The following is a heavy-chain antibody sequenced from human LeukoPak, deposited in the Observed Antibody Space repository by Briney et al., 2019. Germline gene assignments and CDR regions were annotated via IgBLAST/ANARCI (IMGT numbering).Heavy chain of an antibody. J-gene: IGHJ6*02. CDR2: ISGSGGST. D-gene: IGHD3-3*01. Sequence: GGSLRLSCAASGFTFSSYAMTWVRQAPGKGLDWVSGISGSGGSTYYADSVKGRFTISRDNSKNTLYLQMNSLRAEDTAVYYCATSNSRDYDFWSGSLGYYGMDVWGQGTTVTVSS. V-gene: IGHV3-23*01. CDR1: GFTFSSYA. CDR3: ATSNSRDYDFWSGSLGYYGMDV.